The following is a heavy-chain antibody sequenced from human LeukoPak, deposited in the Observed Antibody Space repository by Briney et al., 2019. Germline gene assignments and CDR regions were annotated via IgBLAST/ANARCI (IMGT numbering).Heavy chain of an antibody. CDR3: ARVPHDYVWGSYRHAFDI. CDR2: IYYSGST. J-gene: IGHJ3*02. D-gene: IGHD3-16*02. Sequence: PSETLSLTCTVSGGSISSGGYYWSWIRQHPGKGLEWIGYIYYSGSTYYNPSLKSRVTISVDTSKNQFSLKLSSVTAADTAVYYCARVPHDYVWGSYRHAFDIWGQGTMVTVSS. CDR1: GGSISSGGYY. V-gene: IGHV4-31*03.